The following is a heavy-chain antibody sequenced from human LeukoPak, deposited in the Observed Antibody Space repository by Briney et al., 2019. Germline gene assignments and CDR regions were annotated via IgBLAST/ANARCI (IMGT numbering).Heavy chain of an antibody. D-gene: IGHD3-10*01. CDR1: GFTFSSYA. V-gene: IGHV3-49*03. J-gene: IGHJ4*02. CDR2: IRSKAYGGTT. CDR3: TRCGSPPY. Sequence: GGSLRLSCAASGFTFSSYAMSWFRQAPGKGLEWVGFIRSKAYGGTTEYAASVKGRFTISRDDSKSIAYLQMNSLKTEDTAVYYCTRCGSPPYWGQGTLVTVSS.